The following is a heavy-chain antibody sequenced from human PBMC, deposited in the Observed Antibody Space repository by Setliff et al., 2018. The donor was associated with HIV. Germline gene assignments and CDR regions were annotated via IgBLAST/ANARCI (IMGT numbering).Heavy chain of an antibody. J-gene: IGHJ4*02. Sequence: PGGSLRLSCAASGFTFNNAWITWVRQAPGKGLEWLGRIKSKIDGETTDYAAPVKGRFTISRDDSKNTVYLHMNSLKAEDTAVYYCIWSGSSGLYYFDHWGQGTLVTVSS. CDR1: GFTFNNAW. CDR2: IKSKIDGETT. V-gene: IGHV3-15*01. D-gene: IGHD3-22*01. CDR3: IWSGSSGLYYFDH.